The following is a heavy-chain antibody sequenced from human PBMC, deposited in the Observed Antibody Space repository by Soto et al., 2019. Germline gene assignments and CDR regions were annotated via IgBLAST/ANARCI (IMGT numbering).Heavy chain of an antibody. CDR3: ARAVLPATAPFDY. V-gene: IGHV4-59*01. D-gene: IGHD2-2*01. Sequence: QVQLQESGPRLVKPSETLSLTCIVSVGSISNYYWSWIPKPPGKGLEWIGYIYYSGSTNYNPSLQSRVTISVDTSKNQFSLKLSSVTAADTAVYYCARAVLPATAPFDYWGQGTLVTVSS. CDR2: IYYSGST. J-gene: IGHJ4*02. CDR1: VGSISNYY.